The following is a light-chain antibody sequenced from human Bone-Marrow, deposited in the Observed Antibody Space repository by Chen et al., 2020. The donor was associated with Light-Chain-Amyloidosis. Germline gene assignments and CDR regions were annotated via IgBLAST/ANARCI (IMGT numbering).Light chain of an antibody. V-gene: IGLV1-47*01. CDR2: RSN. CDR1: SSNIGNNY. J-gene: IGLJ3*02. CDR3: SSWDDSLSGRV. Sequence: QSVLTQPPSSSGTPGQRVTISCSGSSSNIGNNYVYWYQPLPGTAPTLLIYRSNQRPAGVPDRFSGSQSDTSASLVISGLRSEDEADYYCSSWDDSLSGRVFGGGTKLTVL.